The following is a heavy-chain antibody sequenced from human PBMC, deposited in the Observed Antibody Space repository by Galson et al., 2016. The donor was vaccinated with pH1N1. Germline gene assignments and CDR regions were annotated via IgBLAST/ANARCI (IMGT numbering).Heavy chain of an antibody. J-gene: IGHJ5*02. V-gene: IGHV4-30-4*08. CDR2: IYYIGTT. CDR3: ARTGTASPWFDP. CDR1: GGSIRDGSSY. D-gene: IGHD1-7*01. Sequence: TLSLTCTVSGGSIRDGSSYWSWIRQSPGKGLQWIGNIYYIGTTDYNPSLKSRLTMSIDTSQNQFSVHLTSVTAADTAAYYCARTGTASPWFDPWGQGIQVTVSS.